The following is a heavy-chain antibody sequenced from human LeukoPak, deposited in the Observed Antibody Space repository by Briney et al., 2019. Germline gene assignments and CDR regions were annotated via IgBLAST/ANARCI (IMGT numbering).Heavy chain of an antibody. CDR2: ISYDGSNK. CDR1: GFTFSSYA. D-gene: IGHD1-26*01. CDR3: AREVFPSGSFDY. J-gene: IGHJ4*02. Sequence: GGSLRLSCAASGFTFSSYAMHWVRQAPGKGLEWVAVISYDGSNKYYADSVKGRFTISRDNSKNTLYLQMNSLRAEDTAVYYCAREVFPSGSFDYWGQGTLVTVSS. V-gene: IGHV3-30-3*01.